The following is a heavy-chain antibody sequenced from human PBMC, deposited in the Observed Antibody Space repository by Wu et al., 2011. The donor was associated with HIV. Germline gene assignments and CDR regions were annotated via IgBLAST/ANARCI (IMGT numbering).Heavy chain of an antibody. V-gene: IGHV1-18*01. J-gene: IGHJ6*03. Sequence: QVQLVQTGAEVKKPGASVKVSCKTSGYTFTSYGISWVRQAPGQGLEWMGWISADNGDTNSVEKLQGRVTMTTDTSTSTAYMELRSLRSDDTAVYYCARDPGNCSSTNCPYEYYYYYMDVWGKGTTVTVSS. CDR1: GYTFTSYG. D-gene: IGHD2-2*01. CDR3: ARDPGNCSSTNCPYEYYYYYMDV. CDR2: ISADNGDT.